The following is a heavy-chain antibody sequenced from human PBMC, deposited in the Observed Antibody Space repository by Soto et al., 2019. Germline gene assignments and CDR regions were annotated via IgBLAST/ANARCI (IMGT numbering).Heavy chain of an antibody. CDR2: ISASNGNT. Sequence: QVQLVQSGAEVKKPGASVKVSCKASGYTFTSYGISWVRQAPGQGLEWMGWISASNGNTNYAQKLQGRVTMTTDTSTSRAHMELRSPRSRDTAVYYCARDGEFYGAGSYRYSGMDVWGQGPTVTASS. D-gene: IGHD3-10*01. J-gene: IGHJ6*02. CDR1: GYTFTSYG. V-gene: IGHV1-18*01. CDR3: ARDGEFYGAGSYRYSGMDV.